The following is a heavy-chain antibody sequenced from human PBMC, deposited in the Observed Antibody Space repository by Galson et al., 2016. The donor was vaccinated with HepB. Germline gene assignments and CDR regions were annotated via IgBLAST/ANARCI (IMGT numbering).Heavy chain of an antibody. J-gene: IGHJ5*02. D-gene: IGHD6-13*01. CDR1: GASISSVDYS. CDR2: IYHSGST. CDR3: ARVLQQLSIWFDP. V-gene: IGHV4-30-2*01. Sequence: TLSLTCAVSGASISSVDYSWSWIRQPPGKGLEWIGYIYHSGSTYYNPSLRSRVTISLDRSKNHFSLTLNSVTAADTAIYYCARVLQQLSIWFDPWGQGTLVTVSS.